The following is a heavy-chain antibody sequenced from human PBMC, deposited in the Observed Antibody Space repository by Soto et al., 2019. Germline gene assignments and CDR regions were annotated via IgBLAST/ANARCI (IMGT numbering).Heavy chain of an antibody. V-gene: IGHV1-69*01. CDR3: ARERGSYCSGGSCSGWFDP. CDR1: GGTFSSYA. J-gene: IGHJ5*02. Sequence: QVQLVQSGAEVKKPGSSVKVSCKASGGTFSSYAISWVRQAPGQGLEWMGGIIPIFGTANYAQKFQGRVTITADESTSTAYMELSSLRSEDTAVYYCARERGSYCSGGSCSGWFDPWGQGNLVTVSS. CDR2: IIPIFGTA. D-gene: IGHD2-15*01.